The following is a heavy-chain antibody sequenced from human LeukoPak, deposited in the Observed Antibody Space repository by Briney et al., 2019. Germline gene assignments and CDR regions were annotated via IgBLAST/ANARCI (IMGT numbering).Heavy chain of an antibody. D-gene: IGHD2-15*01. V-gene: IGHV3-23*01. CDR1: GFTFSSYA. Sequence: GGSLRLSCAASGFTFSSYAMSWVRQAPGKGLEWVSAISGSGGSTYYTDSVKGRFTISRDNSKNTLSLQMSSLRAEDTATYYCTKNVPGRAIDYWGQGTLVTVSS. CDR3: TKNVPGRAIDY. J-gene: IGHJ4*02. CDR2: ISGSGGST.